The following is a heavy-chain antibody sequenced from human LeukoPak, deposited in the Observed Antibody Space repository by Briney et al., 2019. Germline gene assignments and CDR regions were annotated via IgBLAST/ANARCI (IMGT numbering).Heavy chain of an antibody. CDR1: GGSISSGGYS. CDR3: ARAGYGFPLDY. CDR2: IYYSGST. D-gene: IGHD5-18*01. Sequence: SQTLSLTCAVSGGSISSGGYSWSWIRQPPGKGLEWIGYIYYSGSTNYNPSLKSRVTISVDTSKNQFSLKLSSVTAADTAVYYCARAGYGFPLDYWGQGTLVTVSS. V-gene: IGHV4-61*08. J-gene: IGHJ4*02.